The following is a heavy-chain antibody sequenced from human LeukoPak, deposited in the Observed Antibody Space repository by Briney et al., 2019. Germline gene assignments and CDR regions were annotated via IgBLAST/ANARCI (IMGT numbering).Heavy chain of an antibody. J-gene: IGHJ6*03. CDR3: ARDGEPAGSGWYKYYYYYYMDV. V-gene: IGHV3-23*01. CDR2: ISGSGGST. Sequence: GGSLRLSCAASGFTFSSYAMSWVCQAPGKGLEWVSAISGSGGSTYYADSVKGRFTISRDNSKNTLYLQMNSLRAEDTAMYYCARDGEPAGSGWYKYYYYYYMDVWGKGTTVTISS. CDR1: GFTFSSYA. D-gene: IGHD6-19*01.